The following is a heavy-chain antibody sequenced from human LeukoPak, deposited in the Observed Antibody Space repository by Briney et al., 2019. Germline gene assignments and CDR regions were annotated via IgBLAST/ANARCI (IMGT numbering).Heavy chain of an antibody. V-gene: IGHV3-74*01. CDR3: ATIAAAGIDY. CDR2: INSDGTIT. CDR1: GFTFSSYW. Sequence: GGSLRLSCEASGFTFSSYWMNWVRQGPGKGLVWLSRINSDGTITTYADSVKGRFTISRDNAKNTVYLQMNSLRAEDTAAYYCATIAAAGIDYWGQGTLVTVSS. J-gene: IGHJ4*02. D-gene: IGHD6-13*01.